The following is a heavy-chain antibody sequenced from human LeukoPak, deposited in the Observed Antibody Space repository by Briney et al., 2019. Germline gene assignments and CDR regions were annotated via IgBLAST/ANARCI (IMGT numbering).Heavy chain of an antibody. V-gene: IGHV1-8*01. D-gene: IGHD5-24*01. Sequence: ASVKVSCKASGYTFTSYDINWVRQATGQGLEWMGWMNPNSGNTGYAQKFQGRVTMTRNTSISTAYMELSSLRSEDMAVYYCARVEMATITHNYWGQGTLVTVSS. J-gene: IGHJ4*02. CDR1: GYTFTSYD. CDR2: MNPNSGNT. CDR3: ARVEMATITHNY.